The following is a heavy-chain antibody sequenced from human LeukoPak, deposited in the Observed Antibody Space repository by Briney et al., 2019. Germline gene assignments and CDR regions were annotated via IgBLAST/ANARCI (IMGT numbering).Heavy chain of an antibody. CDR2: ISSSGSTI. V-gene: IGHV3-11*01. Sequence: GGSLRLSCAASGFTFSDYYMNWIRQAPGKGLEWVSYISSSGSTIFYADSVKGRFTISRDNAKKSLYLHMNSLRVEDTAVYYCARRYVNEWPSRPDYWGQGTLVTVSS. CDR1: GFTFSDYY. CDR3: ARRYVNEWPSRPDY. J-gene: IGHJ4*02. D-gene: IGHD3-3*01.